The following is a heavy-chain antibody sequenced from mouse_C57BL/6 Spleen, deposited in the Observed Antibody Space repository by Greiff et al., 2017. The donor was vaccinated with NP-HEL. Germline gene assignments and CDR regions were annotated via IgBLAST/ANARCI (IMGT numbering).Heavy chain of an antibody. D-gene: IGHD2-4*01. V-gene: IGHV1-63*01. CDR1: GYTFTNYW. Sequence: VQLQQSGAELVRPGTSVKMSCKASGYTFTNYWIGWAKQRPGHGLEWIGDIYPGGGYTNYNEKFKGKATLTADKSSSTAYMQFSSLTSEDSAIYYCARGGDYDSYYAMDYWGQRTSVTVSS. J-gene: IGHJ4*01. CDR2: IYPGGGYT. CDR3: ARGGDYDSYYAMDY.